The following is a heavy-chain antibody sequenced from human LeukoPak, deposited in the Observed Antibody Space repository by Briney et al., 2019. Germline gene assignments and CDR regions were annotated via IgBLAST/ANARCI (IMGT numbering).Heavy chain of an antibody. CDR2: IYYSGST. J-gene: IGHJ4*02. D-gene: IGHD4-17*01. Sequence: PSETLSLTCTVSGGSINSSSYYWDWIRQPPGKGLEWIGSIYYSGSTYCNPSLKSRVTISVDTSKNQFSLKLSSVTAADTAVYYCARGLNRNDYGDYGYWGQGTLVTVSS. CDR1: GGSINSSSYY. V-gene: IGHV4-39*07. CDR3: ARGLNRNDYGDYGY.